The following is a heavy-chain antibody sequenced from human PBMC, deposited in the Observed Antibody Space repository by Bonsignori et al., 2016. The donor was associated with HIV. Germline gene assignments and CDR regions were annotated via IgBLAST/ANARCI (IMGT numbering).Heavy chain of an antibody. J-gene: IGHJ5*02. V-gene: IGHV3-74*01. CDR3: ARGVVGYYDYVWGSFWFDP. D-gene: IGHD3-16*01. Sequence: VRQAPGKGLVWVSRINSDGSSTSYADSVKGRFTISRDNAKNTLYLQMNSLRAEDTAVYYCARGVVGYYDYVWGSFWFDPWGQGTLVTVSS. CDR2: INSDGSST.